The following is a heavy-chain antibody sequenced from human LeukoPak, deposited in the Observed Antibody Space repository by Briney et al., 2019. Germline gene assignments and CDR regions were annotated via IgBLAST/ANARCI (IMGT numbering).Heavy chain of an antibody. D-gene: IGHD2-21*01. CDR3: ARDRRVGGWGGAFDM. CDR1: GFTFSSYS. Sequence: GGSLRLSCAASGFTFSSYSMNWVRQAPGKGLEWVSYISSSSSTIYYADSVKGRFTISRDNPKNSLYLQIDSLRAEDTAVYYCARDRRVGGWGGAFDMWGHGTQVTVSS. J-gene: IGHJ3*02. CDR2: ISSSSSTI. V-gene: IGHV3-48*04.